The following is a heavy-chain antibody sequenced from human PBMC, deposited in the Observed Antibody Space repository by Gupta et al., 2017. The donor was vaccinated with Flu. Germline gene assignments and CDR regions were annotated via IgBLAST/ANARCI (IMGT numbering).Heavy chain of an antibody. CDR2: ISASGGST. CDR1: GFNFRSYA. Sequence: EVHLLESGGGVAQPGGSLRLSCAASGFNFRSYAMNWVRRAPGKGLEWVSAISASGGSTYYVDSVEGRFTTSRDNSRNELFLQMSSLRADDTAMYYCAKDRELYDSSNNFDFWGQGTLVTVSS. V-gene: IGHV3-23*01. CDR3: AKDRELYDSSNNFDF. J-gene: IGHJ4*02. D-gene: IGHD3-22*01.